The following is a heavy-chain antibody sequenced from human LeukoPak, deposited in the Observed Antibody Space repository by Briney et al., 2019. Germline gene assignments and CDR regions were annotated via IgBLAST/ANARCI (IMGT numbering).Heavy chain of an antibody. CDR2: INPNSGGT. D-gene: IGHD3-10*01. Sequence: ASVKVSCKASGYTFTGYYMHWVRQAPGQGLEGMGWINPNSGGTNYAQKFQGRVTMTRDTSISTAYMELSRLRSDDTAVYYCARDRSGFGEQVMDYWGQGTLVTDSS. CDR3: ARDRSGFGEQVMDY. J-gene: IGHJ4*02. V-gene: IGHV1-2*02. CDR1: GYTFTGYY.